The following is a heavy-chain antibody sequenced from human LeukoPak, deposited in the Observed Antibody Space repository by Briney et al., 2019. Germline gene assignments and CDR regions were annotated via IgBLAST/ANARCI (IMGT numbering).Heavy chain of an antibody. J-gene: IGHJ4*02. CDR1: GGSISSGGYS. CDR2: IYHSGST. Sequence: SQTLSLTCAVSGGSISSGGYSWSWIRQPPGKGLEWIGYIYHSGSTYYNPSLKSRVTISVDRSRNQFSLKLSSVTAADTAVYYCARAGGFLSGSYPRGRVLVYWGQGTLVTVSS. V-gene: IGHV4-30-2*01. CDR3: ARAGGFLSGSYPRGRVLVY. D-gene: IGHD1-26*01.